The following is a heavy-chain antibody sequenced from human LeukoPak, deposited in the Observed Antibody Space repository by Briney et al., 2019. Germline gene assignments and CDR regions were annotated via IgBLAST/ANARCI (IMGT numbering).Heavy chain of an antibody. CDR2: IRYDGSNK. V-gene: IGHV3-30*02. Sequence: GGSLRPSFPASGSTSITYAMHWVRQPPAKGLEWVAFIRYDGSNKYYADSVKSRFTISRDNSKNTLYLQMNSLRAEDTAVYYCAGGWPEFCYWGQGTLVTVSS. J-gene: IGHJ4*02. CDR1: GSTSITYA. D-gene: IGHD6-19*01. CDR3: AGGWPEFCY.